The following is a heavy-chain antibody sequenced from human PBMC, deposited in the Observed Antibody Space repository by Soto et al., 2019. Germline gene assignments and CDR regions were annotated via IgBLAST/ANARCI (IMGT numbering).Heavy chain of an antibody. CDR1: GFTFSDYY. CDR3: ARDYTGYNWSAGPDYFDY. V-gene: IGHV3-11*01. J-gene: IGHJ4*02. D-gene: IGHD1-20*01. Sequence: PGESLKISCAASGFTFSDYYMSWIRQAPGKGLEWVSYISSSGSTIYYADSVKGRFTISRDNAKNSLYLQMNSLRAEDTAVYYCARDYTGYNWSAGPDYFDYWGQGTLVTVSS. CDR2: ISSSGSTI.